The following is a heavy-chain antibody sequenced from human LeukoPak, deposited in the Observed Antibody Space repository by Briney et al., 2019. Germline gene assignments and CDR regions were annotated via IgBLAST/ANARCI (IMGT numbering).Heavy chain of an antibody. CDR3: ANQNYCSSTSCPFDY. D-gene: IGHD2-2*01. CDR2: IRYDGSNK. J-gene: IGHJ4*02. Sequence: GGSLRLSCAASGFTFGSYGMHWVRQAPGKGLEWVAFIRYDGSNKYYADSVKGRFTISRDNSKNTLYLQMNSLRAEDTAVYYCANQNYCSSTSCPFDYWGQGTLVTVSS. CDR1: GFTFGSYG. V-gene: IGHV3-30*02.